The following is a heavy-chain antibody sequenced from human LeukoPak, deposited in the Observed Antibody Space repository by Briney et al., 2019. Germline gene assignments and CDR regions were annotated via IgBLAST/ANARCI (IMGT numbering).Heavy chain of an antibody. Sequence: QTGGSLRLSCAASGFTFSSYAMHWVRQAPGKGLEWVAVISYDGSNKYYADSVKGRFTISRDNSKNTLYLQMNSLRAEDTTVYYCAREVGKYYGSGSYLVDYWGQGTLVTVSS. J-gene: IGHJ4*02. D-gene: IGHD3-10*01. CDR2: ISYDGSNK. CDR1: GFTFSSYA. CDR3: AREVGKYYGSGSYLVDY. V-gene: IGHV3-30-3*01.